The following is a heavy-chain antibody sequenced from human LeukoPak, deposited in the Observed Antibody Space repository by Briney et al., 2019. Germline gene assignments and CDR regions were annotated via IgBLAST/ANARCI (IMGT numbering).Heavy chain of an antibody. V-gene: IGHV1-8*01. CDR3: ARYYDILTGPNDAFDI. CDR1: GYTFTSYD. J-gene: IGHJ3*02. Sequence: ASVKVSCKASGYTFTSYDINWVRQATGQGLEWTGWMNPNSGNTGYAQKFQGRVTMTRNTSISTAYMELSSPRSEDTAVYYCARYYDILTGPNDAFDIWGQGTMVTVSS. CDR2: MNPNSGNT. D-gene: IGHD3-9*01.